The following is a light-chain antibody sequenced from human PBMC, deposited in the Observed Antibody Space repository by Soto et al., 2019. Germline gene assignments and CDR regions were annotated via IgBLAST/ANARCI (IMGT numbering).Light chain of an antibody. V-gene: IGKV3-15*01. J-gene: IGKJ3*01. CDR1: HSVSSN. CDR3: QQYNNWPLS. CDR2: GAS. Sequence: EIVMTQSPATLSVSPGERATLSCRASHSVSSNLAWYQQKPGQAPRLLIYGASTSATGIPARFSGSGSGTEFILPISSLQSEDFAVYYCQQYNNWPLSFGPGTKVDIK.